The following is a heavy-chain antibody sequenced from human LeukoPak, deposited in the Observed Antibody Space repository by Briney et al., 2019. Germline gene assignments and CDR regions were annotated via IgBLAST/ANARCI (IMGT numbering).Heavy chain of an antibody. V-gene: IGHV4-61*01. CDR1: GGSISSSSYY. Sequence: PSETLSLTCNVSGGSISSSSYYWSWIRRPPGKGLEWIGYIYYSGSTNYNPSLKSRVTIPVDTSKNQFSLKLSSVTAADTAVYYCARVMRGYSYGDFDYWGQGTLVTVSS. CDR3: ARVMRGYSYGDFDY. CDR2: IYYSGST. D-gene: IGHD5-18*01. J-gene: IGHJ4*02.